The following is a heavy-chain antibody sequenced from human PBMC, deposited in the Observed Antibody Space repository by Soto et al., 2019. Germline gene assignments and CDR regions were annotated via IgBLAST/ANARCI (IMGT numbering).Heavy chain of an antibody. V-gene: IGHV3-74*01. CDR1: GFTFSSYW. CDR3: ARDQSSSWYGGDFDY. D-gene: IGHD6-13*01. Sequence: EVQLVESGGGLVQPGGSLRLSCAASGFTFSSYWMHWVRQAPGKGLVWVSRINSDGSSTSYADSVKGRFTISRDNAKNTLYLQMNSLRAEDTAVYYCARDQSSSWYGGDFDYWGQGTLVTVSS. J-gene: IGHJ4*02. CDR2: INSDGSST.